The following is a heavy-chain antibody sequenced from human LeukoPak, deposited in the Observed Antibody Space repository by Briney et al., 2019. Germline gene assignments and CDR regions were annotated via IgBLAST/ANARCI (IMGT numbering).Heavy chain of an antibody. Sequence: SQTLSLTCTVSGGSISSGGYYWSWIRQHPGKGLEWIGYIYYSGSTYYNPSLKSRDTISVDTSKNHFSLKLSSVTAADTAVYYCARVGNGYCSGGTCPGAFDIWGQGTMVTVSS. CDR1: GGSISSGGYY. CDR3: ARVGNGYCSGGTCPGAFDI. J-gene: IGHJ3*02. V-gene: IGHV4-31*03. D-gene: IGHD2-15*01. CDR2: IYYSGST.